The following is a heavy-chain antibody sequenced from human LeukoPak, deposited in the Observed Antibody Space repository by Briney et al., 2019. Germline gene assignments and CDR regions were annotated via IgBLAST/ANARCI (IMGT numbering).Heavy chain of an antibody. CDR1: RGSISSNY. Sequence: NSSETLSLTCTVSRGSISSNYWGWIRQPPGKGLEWIGYMHYSGSTNYSPSLKGRVTISVDMSKNQFSLKLSAVTAADTAVYYCARDNGIATIEGAFDIWGQGTMVTVSS. CDR2: MHYSGST. V-gene: IGHV4-59*01. J-gene: IGHJ3*02. D-gene: IGHD5-24*01. CDR3: ARDNGIATIEGAFDI.